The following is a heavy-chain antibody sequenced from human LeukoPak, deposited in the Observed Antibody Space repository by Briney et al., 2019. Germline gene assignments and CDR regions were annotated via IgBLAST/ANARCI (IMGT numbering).Heavy chain of an antibody. D-gene: IGHD1-26*01. V-gene: IGHV1-18*01. Sequence: ASVKVSCKASGYTFTSYGISWVRQAPGQGLEWMGWISAYNGNTNYAQKLQGRVTMTTDTSTSTAYMELRSLRSDDTAVYYCARDRYIVGATTFYYWGQGTLVTVSS. CDR1: GYTFTSYG. CDR3: ARDRYIVGATTFYY. CDR2: ISAYNGNT. J-gene: IGHJ4*02.